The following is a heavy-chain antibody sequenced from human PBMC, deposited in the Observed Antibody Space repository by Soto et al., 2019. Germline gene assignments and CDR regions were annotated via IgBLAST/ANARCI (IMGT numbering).Heavy chain of an antibody. CDR3: ARESEELASIFDY. D-gene: IGHD1-7*01. Sequence: GFLGPSRGAAGFTITRYRLNRVPQAPGKGLEWVSVISNNANYIYYADSMKGRFTISRDNAKNSLYLEMNSLRAEDTAVYYCARESEELASIFDYWGQGTLVTVSS. J-gene: IGHJ4*02. V-gene: IGHV3-21*06. CDR1: GFTITRYR. CDR2: ISNNANYI.